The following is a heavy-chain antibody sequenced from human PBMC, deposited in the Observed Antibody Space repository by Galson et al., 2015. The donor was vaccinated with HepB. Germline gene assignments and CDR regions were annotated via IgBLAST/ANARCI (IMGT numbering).Heavy chain of an antibody. J-gene: IGHJ4*02. CDR1: GFTFSSYA. CDR3: ARDIEYCSGGSCIDSGFDY. CDR2: ISYDGSNK. Sequence: SLRLSCAASGFTFSSYAMHWVRQAPGKGLEWVAVISYDGSNKYYADSVKGRFTISRDNSKNTLYLQMNSLRAEDTAVYYCARDIEYCSGGSCIDSGFDYWGQGTLVTVSS. D-gene: IGHD2-15*01. V-gene: IGHV3-30-3*01.